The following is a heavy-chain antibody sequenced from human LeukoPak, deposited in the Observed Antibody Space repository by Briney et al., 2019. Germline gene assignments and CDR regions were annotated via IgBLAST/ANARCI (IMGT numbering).Heavy chain of an antibody. J-gene: IGHJ6*02. V-gene: IGHV3-30*02. CDR1: GFTFSSYG. Sequence: GGSLRLSCAASGFTFSSYGMHWVRQAPGKGLEWVAFIRFDGSNKYYADSVKGRFTISRDNSKNTLYLQMNSLRAEDTAVYYCARVSSSSWFGMDVWGRGTTVTVSS. CDR2: IRFDGSNK. D-gene: IGHD6-13*01. CDR3: ARVSSSSWFGMDV.